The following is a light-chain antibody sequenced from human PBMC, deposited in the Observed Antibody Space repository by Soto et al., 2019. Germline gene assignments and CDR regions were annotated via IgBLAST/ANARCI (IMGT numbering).Light chain of an antibody. CDR2: KAY. CDR1: QTISSW. Sequence: DIPMTQSPSTLSGSVGDRVTITCRASQTISSWLAWYQQKPGKAPKLLIYKAYTLKSGVPSRFSGSGSGTEFTLTIRSLQPDDFATYYCQHYNSYAEAFGEGTKVEL. J-gene: IGKJ1*01. CDR3: QHYNSYAEA. V-gene: IGKV1-5*03.